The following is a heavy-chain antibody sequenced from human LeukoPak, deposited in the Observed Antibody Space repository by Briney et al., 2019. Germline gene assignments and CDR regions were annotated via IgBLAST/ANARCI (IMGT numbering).Heavy chain of an antibody. D-gene: IGHD3-22*01. CDR2: INPNSGGT. CDR1: GYTFTDYY. V-gene: IGHV1-2*02. Sequence: ASVKVSCKASGYTFTDYYIHWVRQAPGQGLEWMGWINPNSGGTNYAQKFQGRVTMTEDTSTDTAYMELSGLRSEDTAVYYCATEGYYDSSGYYTDYWGQGTLVTVSS. CDR3: ATEGYYDSSGYYTDY. J-gene: IGHJ4*02.